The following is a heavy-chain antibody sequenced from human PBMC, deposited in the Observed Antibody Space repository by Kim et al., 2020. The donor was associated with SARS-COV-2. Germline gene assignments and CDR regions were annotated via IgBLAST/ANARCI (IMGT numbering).Heavy chain of an antibody. CDR1: GYTFINYV. V-gene: IGHV1-3*04. Sequence: ASVKVSCKASGYTFINYVMHWVRQAPGQRPEWMGLISIGNDNTKFSQKFQGRVTITRDTSASTAYMELTILRSEDTAIYYCARGSGWAFDYWGQGTLITV. J-gene: IGHJ4*02. D-gene: IGHD6-19*01. CDR2: ISIGNDNT. CDR3: ARGSGWAFDY.